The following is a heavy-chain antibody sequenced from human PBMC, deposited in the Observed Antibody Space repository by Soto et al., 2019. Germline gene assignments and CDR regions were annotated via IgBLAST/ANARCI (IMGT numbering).Heavy chain of an antibody. D-gene: IGHD6-13*01. J-gene: IGHJ6*02. CDR2: ISSSSSTI. CDR1: GFTFSSYS. CDR3: ARESSSSGGYYYYYGMDV. Sequence: GGSLRLSCAASGFTFSSYSMNWVRQAPGKGLEWVSYISSSSSTIYYADSVKGRFTISRDNAKNSLYLQMNSLRDEDTAVYYCARESSSSGGYYYYYGMDVWGQGTTVTVSS. V-gene: IGHV3-48*02.